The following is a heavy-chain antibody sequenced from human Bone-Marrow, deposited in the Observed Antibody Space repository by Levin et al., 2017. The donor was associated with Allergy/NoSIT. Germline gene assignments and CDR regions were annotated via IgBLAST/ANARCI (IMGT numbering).Heavy chain of an antibody. Sequence: PGGSLRLSCAASGFTFSSYAMSWVRQAPGKGLEWVSAISGSGGSTYYADSVKGRFTISRDNSKNTLYLQMNSLRAEDTAVYYCASLRGGYLYLGGLAMDVWGQGTTVTVSS. CDR3: ASLRGGYLYLGGLAMDV. CDR2: ISGSGGST. V-gene: IGHV3-23*01. CDR1: GFTFSSYA. J-gene: IGHJ6*02. D-gene: IGHD2-2*02.